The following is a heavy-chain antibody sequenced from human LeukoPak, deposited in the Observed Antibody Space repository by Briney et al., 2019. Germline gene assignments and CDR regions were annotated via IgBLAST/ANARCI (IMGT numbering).Heavy chain of an antibody. CDR1: GYTFTGYY. CDR2: INPNSGGT. V-gene: IGHV1-2*06. J-gene: IGHJ4*02. Sequence: GASVKVSCKASGYTFTGYYMHWVRQAPGQGLEWMGRINPNSGGTNYAQKFQGRVTMTRDTSISTAYMELSRLRSDDTAVYYCARVDYYDSSGYYYGIDYWGQGTLVTVSS. D-gene: IGHD3-22*01. CDR3: ARVDYYDSSGYYYGIDY.